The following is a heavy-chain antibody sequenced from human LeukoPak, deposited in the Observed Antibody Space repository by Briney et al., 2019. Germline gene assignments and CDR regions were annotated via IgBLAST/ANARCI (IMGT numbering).Heavy chain of an antibody. V-gene: IGHV4-34*01. CDR2: INHSGST. D-gene: IGHD3-22*01. CDR3: ARVGTYYYDSRREPADY. CDR1: GGSFSGYY. Sequence: PSETLSLTCAVSGGSFSGYYWSWIRQPPGKGLEWIGEINHSGSTNYNPSLKSRVTISVDTSKNQFSLKLSSVTAADTAVYYCARVGTYYYDSRREPADYWGQGTLVTVSS. J-gene: IGHJ4*02.